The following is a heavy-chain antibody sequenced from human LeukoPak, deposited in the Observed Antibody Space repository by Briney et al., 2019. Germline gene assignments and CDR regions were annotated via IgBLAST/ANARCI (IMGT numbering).Heavy chain of an antibody. V-gene: IGHV6-1*01. CDR2: TYYRSKWYN. CDR3: ARGALAVAVTYYFDY. D-gene: IGHD6-19*01. CDR1: GXSVSSNSAA. Sequence: SQTLSLTCAIPGXSVSSNSAAWNWIRQSPSKGLELLGRTYYRSKWYNEYAVSVKSRITIIPDTSKNQFSLQLNSVTPEDTAVYYCARGALAVAVTYYFDYWGQGTLVTVSS. J-gene: IGHJ4*02.